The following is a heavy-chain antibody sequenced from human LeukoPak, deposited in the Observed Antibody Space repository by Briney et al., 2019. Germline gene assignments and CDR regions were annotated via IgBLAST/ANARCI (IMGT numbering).Heavy chain of an antibody. CDR1: GLTFSSWE. D-gene: IGHD2-2*01. Sequence: GGSLRVSCAGCGLTFSSWEMSGVGPAPGKGLDWVSSITLSGGNTFYADSVMGRFTISRDNSKNTLYLKMNSLSAEDTAVYYCAKRGNPAVGQHYLDVWGKGTTVSVSS. CDR2: ITLSGGNT. J-gene: IGHJ6*03. V-gene: IGHV3-23*01. CDR3: AKRGNPAVGQHYLDV.